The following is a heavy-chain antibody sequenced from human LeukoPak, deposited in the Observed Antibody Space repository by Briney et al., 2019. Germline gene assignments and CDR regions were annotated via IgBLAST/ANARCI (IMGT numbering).Heavy chain of an antibody. Sequence: IDGGSTSYADSVKGRFTISRDNAKNTLYLKMNSLRAEDTAVYYCARPHCSSTSCPPDYWGQGTLVTVSS. CDR2: IDGGST. J-gene: IGHJ4*02. V-gene: IGHV3-74*01. D-gene: IGHD2-2*01. CDR3: ARPHCSSTSCPPDY.